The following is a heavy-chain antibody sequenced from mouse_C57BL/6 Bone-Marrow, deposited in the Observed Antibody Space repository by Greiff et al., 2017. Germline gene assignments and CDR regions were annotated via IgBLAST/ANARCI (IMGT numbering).Heavy chain of an antibody. CDR2: ISDGGSYT. J-gene: IGHJ4*01. D-gene: IGHD2-3*01. CDR3: AGDIYDGYCVGAMDY. CDR1: GFTFSSYA. V-gene: IGHV5-4*01. Sequence: DVLLVESGGGLVKPGGSLKLSCEASGFTFSSYAMSWVRQTPEKRLEWVATISDGGSYTYYPDNVKGRYTITRDNSMNKLYLQMSHLKSEDTAMYYCAGDIYDGYCVGAMDYGDQGTSVIVSS.